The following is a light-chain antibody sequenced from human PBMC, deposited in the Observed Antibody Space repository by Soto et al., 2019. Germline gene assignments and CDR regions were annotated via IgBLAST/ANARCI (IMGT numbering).Light chain of an antibody. J-gene: IGKJ5*01. V-gene: IGKV3-20*01. CDR2: GVS. Sequence: IVLTQSPGPLSLSPGERATLACRASQSVRSNYLAWYQQKPGQAPRLLIYGVSSRATGIPDRFSGSGSGTDFTLTISRLEPEDLAVYYCQQYGSSPTFGQGTRLEIK. CDR1: QSVRSNY. CDR3: QQYGSSPT.